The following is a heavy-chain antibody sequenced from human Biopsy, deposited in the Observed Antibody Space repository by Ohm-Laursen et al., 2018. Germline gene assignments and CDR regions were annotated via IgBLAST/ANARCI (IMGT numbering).Heavy chain of an antibody. J-gene: IGHJ5*02. D-gene: IGHD3-3*01. CDR3: AKTPRDSFWSGSYKRGLWFDP. CDR2: VYNDGIT. CDR1: GGSIISYY. Sequence: GTLSLTCGVSGGSIISYYRTWIRQPPGKGLEWIGHVYNDGITNYNPSLKSRVPISKDTSTNQFSLQVNSVTAADTAVYYCAKTPRDSFWSGSYKRGLWFDPWGQGTRVIGSS. V-gene: IGHV4-59*01.